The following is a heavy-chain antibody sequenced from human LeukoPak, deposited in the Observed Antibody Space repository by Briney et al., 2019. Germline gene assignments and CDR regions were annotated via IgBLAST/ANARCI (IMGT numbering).Heavy chain of an antibody. Sequence: GASVKVSCKASGYTFTSYYMHWVRQAPGQGLEWMGIINPNGGSTSYAQKFQGRVTMTRDMSTSTVYMELSSLRYDDTAVYYCARGPPLTFDHTPEGYYHYYMDVWGEGTTVTISS. D-gene: IGHD1-14*01. CDR1: GYTFTSYY. CDR2: INPNGGST. J-gene: IGHJ6*03. V-gene: IGHV1-46*01. CDR3: ARGPPLTFDHTPEGYYHYYMDV.